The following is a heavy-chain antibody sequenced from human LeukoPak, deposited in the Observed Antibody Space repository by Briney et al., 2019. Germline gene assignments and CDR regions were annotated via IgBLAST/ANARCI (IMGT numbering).Heavy chain of an antibody. Sequence: SVKVSCKASGGTFSSYAISWVRQAPGQGLEWMGRIIPIFGTANYAQKFQGRVTITTDEPTSTAYMELSSLRSEDTAVYYCARDQGIAAAGTFYYFNYWGQGTLVTVSS. CDR3: ARDQGIAAAGTFYYFNY. CDR1: GGTFSSYA. CDR2: IIPIFGTA. J-gene: IGHJ4*02. V-gene: IGHV1-69*05. D-gene: IGHD6-13*01.